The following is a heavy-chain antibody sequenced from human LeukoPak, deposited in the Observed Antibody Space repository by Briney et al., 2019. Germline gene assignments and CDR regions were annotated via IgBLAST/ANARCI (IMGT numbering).Heavy chain of an antibody. CDR2: INPNSGGT. D-gene: IGHD3-10*01. J-gene: IGHJ4*02. Sequence: EASVKVSCKASGYTFTGYYMHWERQAPGQGLEWMGWINPNSGGTNYAQKFQGRVTMTRDTSISTVYMELSRLRSDDTAVYYCARVSPNYYGSGSLDYWGQGTLVTVSS. CDR3: ARVSPNYYGSGSLDY. CDR1: GYTFTGYY. V-gene: IGHV1-2*02.